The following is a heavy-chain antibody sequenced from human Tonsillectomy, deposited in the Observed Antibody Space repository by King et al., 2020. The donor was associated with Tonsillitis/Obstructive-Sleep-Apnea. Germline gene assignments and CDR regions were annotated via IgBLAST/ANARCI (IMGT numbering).Heavy chain of an antibody. J-gene: IGHJ4*02. D-gene: IGHD3-3*01. CDR3: AKDRYEHYDFWSGTTDY. V-gene: IGHV3-23*04. Sequence: VQLVESGGGLVQPGGSLRLSCAASGFTFSSYAMSWVRQAPGKGLEWVSAISGSGGSTYYADSVKGRFTISRDNSKNTRYLQMNSLRAEDTAVYYCAKDRYEHYDFWSGTTDYWGQGTLVTVSS. CDR2: ISGSGGST. CDR1: GFTFSSYA.